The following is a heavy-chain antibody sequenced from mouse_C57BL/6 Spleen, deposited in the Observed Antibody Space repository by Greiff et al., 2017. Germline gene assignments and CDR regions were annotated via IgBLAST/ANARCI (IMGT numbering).Heavy chain of an antibody. V-gene: IGHV14-2*01. Sequence: VQLQQPGAELVKPGASVKLSCTASGFNFTDYYMHWVKQRTEQGLEWIGRIDPEDGGTKYAPKFQGKATITVDTTSNTAYLQLSSLTAEDTSAYCSARKAYWGQGTLVTVSA. CDR3: ARKAY. J-gene: IGHJ3*01. CDR2: IDPEDGGT. CDR1: GFNFTDYY.